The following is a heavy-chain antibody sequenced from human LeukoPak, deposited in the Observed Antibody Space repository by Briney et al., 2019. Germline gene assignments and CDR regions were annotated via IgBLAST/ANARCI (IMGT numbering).Heavy chain of an antibody. CDR1: GFTFSSYS. CDR3: ARASGDIVETATMGSY. CDR2: ISSSSSSI. Sequence: GSLRLSCAASGFTFSSYSMNWVRQAPGKGLEWVSSISSSSSSIYYADSVKGRFTISRDNAKNSLYLQMNSLRAEDTAVYYCARASGDIVETATMGSYWGQGTLVTVSS. J-gene: IGHJ4*02. V-gene: IGHV3-21*01. D-gene: IGHD5-18*01.